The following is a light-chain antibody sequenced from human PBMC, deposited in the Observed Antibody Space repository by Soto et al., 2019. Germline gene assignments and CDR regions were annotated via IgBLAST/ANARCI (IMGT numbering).Light chain of an antibody. CDR1: QRISSW. V-gene: IGKV1-5*03. CDR2: KAS. J-gene: IGKJ1*01. CDR3: QQYKNYRT. Sequence: DIQMTQSPSTLSASVGDRVTISWRASQRISSWLAWYQQKPGKVPNPLIYKASTLQSGVPSRFRGSGSGTEFTLTISTLQPDDFATYYCQQYKNYRTFGPGTKVDIK.